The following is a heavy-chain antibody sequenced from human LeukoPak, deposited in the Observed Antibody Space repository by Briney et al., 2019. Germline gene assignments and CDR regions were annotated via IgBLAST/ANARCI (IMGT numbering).Heavy chain of an antibody. D-gene: IGHD3-22*01. CDR3: ARDLVVTGAAY. CDR2: ISSSSSTI. V-gene: IGHV3-48*01. J-gene: IGHJ4*02. Sequence: GGSLRLSCAASGFTFSSYSMNWVRQAPGKGLEWVSYISSSSSTIYYADSVKGRFTISRDSAKNSLYLQMNSLRAEDTAVYYCARDLVVTGAAYWGQGTLVTVSS. CDR1: GFTFSSYS.